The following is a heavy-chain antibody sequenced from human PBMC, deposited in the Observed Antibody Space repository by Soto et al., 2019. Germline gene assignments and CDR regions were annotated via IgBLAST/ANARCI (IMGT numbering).Heavy chain of an antibody. CDR1: GYTLNNYG. J-gene: IGHJ4*02. D-gene: IGHD1-26*01. V-gene: IGHV1-18*01. Sequence: ASVKVSCKASGYTLNNYGISWVRQAPGQGLEWIRRISGYNGDTNYAQNLQGRVTMTTDTSTNTAYMDLRSLRSDDTAVYYCARDELWGWSDYFFDLWGQGTLVPVSS. CDR2: ISGYNGDT. CDR3: ARDELWGWSDYFFDL.